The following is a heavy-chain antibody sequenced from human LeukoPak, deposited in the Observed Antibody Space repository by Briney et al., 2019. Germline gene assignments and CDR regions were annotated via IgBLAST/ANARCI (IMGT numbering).Heavy chain of an antibody. CDR3: ARDPLANWGNRDY. Sequence: ASVKVSCKASGGTFISYAISWVRQAPGQGLEWMGRIIPIFGTANYAQKFQGRVTITTDESTSTAYMELSSLRSEDTAVYYCARDPLANWGNRDYWGQGTLVTVSS. D-gene: IGHD7-27*01. V-gene: IGHV1-69*05. CDR2: IIPIFGTA. CDR1: GGTFISYA. J-gene: IGHJ4*02.